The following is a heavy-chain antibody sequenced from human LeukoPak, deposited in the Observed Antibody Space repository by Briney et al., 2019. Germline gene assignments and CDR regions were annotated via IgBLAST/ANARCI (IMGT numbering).Heavy chain of an antibody. V-gene: IGHV1-2*02. CDR1: GYTFIGYY. Sequence: ASVKVSCKASGYTFIGYYLHWVRQAPGQGLEWMGWINPHNGDTNYAQKFQGRVTMTRNTSITTAYMELSRLKSDDTAVYYCATVRDIVVGGGPYYFDYWGQGTLVTVSS. CDR2: INPHNGDT. CDR3: ATVRDIVVGGGPYYFDY. D-gene: IGHD2-15*01. J-gene: IGHJ4*02.